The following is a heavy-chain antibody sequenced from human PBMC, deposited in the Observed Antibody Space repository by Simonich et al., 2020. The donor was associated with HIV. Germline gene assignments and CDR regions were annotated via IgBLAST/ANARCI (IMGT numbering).Heavy chain of an antibody. CDR2: ISSSISYI. Sequence: EVQLVESGGGLVKPGGSLRLSCAASGFTFSSYSMNWVRQAPGKGLEWVSSISSSISYIYYADSVKGRFTSSRDNAKNSLYLQMNSLRAEDTAVYYCARDGRKGSSTSCSDYWGQGTLVTVSS. CDR3: ARDGRKGSSTSCSDY. D-gene: IGHD2-2*01. J-gene: IGHJ4*02. V-gene: IGHV3-21*01. CDR1: GFTFSSYS.